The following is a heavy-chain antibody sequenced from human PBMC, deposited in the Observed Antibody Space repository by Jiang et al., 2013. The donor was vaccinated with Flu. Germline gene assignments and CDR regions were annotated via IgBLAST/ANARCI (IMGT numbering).Heavy chain of an antibody. Sequence: GPGLVKPSETLSLTCTVSGGSISSYYWSWIRQPAGKGLEWIGRIYTSGSTNYNPSLKSRVTMSVDTSKNQFSLKLSSVTAADTAVYYCARDGTDLGGGDCYFRCPYYYGMDVWGQGTTVTVSS. J-gene: IGHJ6*02. CDR1: GGSISSYY. D-gene: IGHD2-21*02. CDR3: ARDGTDLGGGDCYFRCPYYYGMDV. V-gene: IGHV4-4*07. CDR2: IYTSGST.